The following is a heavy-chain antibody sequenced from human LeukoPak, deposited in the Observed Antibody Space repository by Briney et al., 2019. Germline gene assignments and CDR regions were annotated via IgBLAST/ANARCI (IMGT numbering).Heavy chain of an antibody. D-gene: IGHD3-9*01. CDR2: IYHSGST. V-gene: IGHV4-30-2*01. CDR3: ARGPLYYDILTGYYDSGAFDI. J-gene: IGHJ3*02. Sequence: PSETLSLTCAVSGGSISSGGYSWSWIRQPPGKGLEWIGYIYHSGSTYYNPSLKSRVTISVDRSKNQFSLKLSSVTAADTAVYYCARGPLYYDILTGYYDSGAFDIWGQGTMVTVSS. CDR1: GGSISSGGYS.